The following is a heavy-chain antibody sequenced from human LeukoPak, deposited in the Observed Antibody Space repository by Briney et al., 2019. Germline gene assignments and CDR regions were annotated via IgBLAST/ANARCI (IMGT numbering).Heavy chain of an antibody. Sequence: PGGSLRLSCAASGLAFSTYGMHWVRQAPGKGLEWVAVIWFDGSIKFYADSVKDRFTISRDNSKNTLYPQMNSLRAEDTAVYYCASAAGSFDNWGQGTLVTVSS. J-gene: IGHJ4*02. CDR2: IWFDGSIK. CDR1: GLAFSTYG. D-gene: IGHD6-13*01. V-gene: IGHV3-33*01. CDR3: ASAAGSFDN.